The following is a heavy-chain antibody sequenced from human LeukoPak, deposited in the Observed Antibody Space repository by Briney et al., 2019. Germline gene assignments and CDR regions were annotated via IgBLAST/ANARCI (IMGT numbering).Heavy chain of an antibody. CDR1: GFTVSSQY. J-gene: IGHJ4*02. CDR3: ARPSPGSAVAGGDY. Sequence: PGGSLTLSCAAPGFTVSSQYMSWVRQAPGKGLEWVSVIYSGGTTYYADCVKGRSPFSRDNSKTTLYLQMNSMRAGDTAVYYCARPSPGSAVAGGDYWGQGTLVTVSS. CDR2: IYSGGTT. V-gene: IGHV3-66*04. D-gene: IGHD6-19*01.